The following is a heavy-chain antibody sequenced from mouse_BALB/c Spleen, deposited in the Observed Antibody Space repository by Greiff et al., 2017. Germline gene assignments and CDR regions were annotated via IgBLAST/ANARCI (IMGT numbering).Heavy chain of an antibody. D-gene: IGHD2-14*01. CDR1: GFAFSSYD. Sequence: EVQLVESGGGLVKPGGSLKLSCAASGFAFSSYDMSWVRQTPEKRLEWVAYISSGGGSTYYPDTVKGRFTISRDNAKNTLYLQMSSLKSEDTAMYYCARRHRLYAMDYWGQGTSVTVSS. V-gene: IGHV5-12-1*01. J-gene: IGHJ4*01. CDR3: ARRHRLYAMDY. CDR2: ISSGGGST.